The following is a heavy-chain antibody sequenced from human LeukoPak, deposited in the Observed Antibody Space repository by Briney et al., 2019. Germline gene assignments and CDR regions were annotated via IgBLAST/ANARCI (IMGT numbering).Heavy chain of an antibody. V-gene: IGHV3-21*01. Sequence: PGGSLRFSCEASGFTFNNYNMNWVRQAPGKAMEWVSSITRSGTYIFYADSVKGRFTISRDNAKNSLYLQMDSLGPEDTAVYYCARDPYSGSYGNDYYYYMDVWGKGTTVTISS. CDR1: GFTFNNYN. CDR2: ITRSGTYI. D-gene: IGHD1-26*01. CDR3: ARDPYSGSYGNDYYYYMDV. J-gene: IGHJ6*03.